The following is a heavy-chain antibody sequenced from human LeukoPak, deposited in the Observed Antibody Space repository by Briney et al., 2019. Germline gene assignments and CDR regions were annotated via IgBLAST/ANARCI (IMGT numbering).Heavy chain of an antibody. CDR3: ARDPPFGYRTPHFDH. CDR1: GYTFTSYA. CDR2: INAGNGNT. J-gene: IGHJ4*02. V-gene: IGHV1-3*01. D-gene: IGHD5-18*01. Sequence: ASVKVSCKASGYTFTSYAMHWVRQAPGQRLEWMGWINAGNGNTKYSQKFQGRVTITRDTSASTAYMELSSLRSEDTAVYYCARDPPFGYRTPHFDHWGQGTLVTVSS.